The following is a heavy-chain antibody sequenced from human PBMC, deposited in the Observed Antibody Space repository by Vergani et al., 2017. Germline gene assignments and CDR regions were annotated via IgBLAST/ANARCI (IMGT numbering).Heavy chain of an antibody. Sequence: QVQLVQSGAEVKKPGASVKVSCKASGYTFTGYYMHWVRQAPGQGLEWMGWINPNSGGTNYAQKFQGRVTMTRDTSISTAYMELSSLRSEDTAVYYCARSTGYCSSTSFYTRFDYWGQGTLVTVSS. CDR1: GYTFTGYY. D-gene: IGHD2-2*02. V-gene: IGHV1-2*02. J-gene: IGHJ4*02. CDR2: INPNSGGT. CDR3: ARSTGYCSSTSFYTRFDY.